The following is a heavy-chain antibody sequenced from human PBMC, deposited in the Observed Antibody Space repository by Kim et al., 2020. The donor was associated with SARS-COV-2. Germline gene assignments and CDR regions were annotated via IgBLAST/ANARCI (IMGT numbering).Heavy chain of an antibody. V-gene: IGHV1-18*01. D-gene: IGHD6-19*01. J-gene: IGHJ4*02. CDR3: ARKQWLVRGFVDY. CDR2: ISAYNGNT. Sequence: PGQGLEWRGWISAYNGNTNYAQKLQGRVTMTTDTSTSTAYMELRSLRSDDTAVYYCARKQWLVRGFVDYWGQGTLVTVSS.